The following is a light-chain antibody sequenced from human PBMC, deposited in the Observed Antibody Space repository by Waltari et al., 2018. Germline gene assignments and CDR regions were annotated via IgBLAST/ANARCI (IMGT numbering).Light chain of an antibody. CDR1: QSIRSW. Sequence: DIQMTQSPSTFSASVGDRVPITCRASQSIRSWLAWYQQKPGKAPKVLIYDASTLESGVSSRFSGSGSGTEFTLTINGLQPDDFATYYCQHYNNYSFGQGTRVEIK. V-gene: IGKV1-5*01. CDR3: QHYNNYS. CDR2: DAS. J-gene: IGKJ1*01.